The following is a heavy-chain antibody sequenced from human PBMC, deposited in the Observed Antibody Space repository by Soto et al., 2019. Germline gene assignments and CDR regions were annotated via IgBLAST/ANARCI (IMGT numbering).Heavy chain of an antibody. CDR3: ARKGLGGSGYPEYYYYYGMDV. D-gene: IGHD3-3*01. CDR1: GGTFSSYA. Sequence: GASVKVSCKASGGTFSSYAISWVRQAPGQGLEWMGGIIPIFGTANYAQKFQGRVTITADESTSTAYMELSSLRSEDTAVYYCARKGLGGSGYPEYYYYYGMDVWGQGTTVTVSS. CDR2: IIPIFGTA. V-gene: IGHV1-69*13. J-gene: IGHJ6*02.